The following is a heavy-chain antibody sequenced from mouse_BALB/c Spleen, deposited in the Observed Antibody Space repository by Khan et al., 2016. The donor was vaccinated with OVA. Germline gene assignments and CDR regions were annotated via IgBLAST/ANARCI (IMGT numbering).Heavy chain of an antibody. J-gene: IGHJ2*01. Sequence: QVQLQQSGPGLVAPSQSLSITCTVTGFSLTSYAIHWIRQPPGKGLEWLGVIWAGGSTKYNSALMSRLSISKDNSKSQVFLKMNSLQTHDTAIDYGARNREPDYFDYWGQGTTLTVSS. V-gene: IGHV2-9*02. CDR3: ARNREPDYFDY. CDR2: IWAGGST. CDR1: GFSLTSYA.